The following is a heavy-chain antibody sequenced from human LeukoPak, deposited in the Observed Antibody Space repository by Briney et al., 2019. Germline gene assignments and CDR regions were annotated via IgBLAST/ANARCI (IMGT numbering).Heavy chain of an antibody. D-gene: IGHD6-13*01. CDR2: ISWNSGSI. CDR1: GLSFVDYA. J-gene: IGHJ4*02. Sequence: PGGSLRLSCAASGLSFVDYAMHWVRQAPGKGLEWDSGISWNSGSIAYADSVKGRFTISRDNAKNSLYLQMNSLRAEDMALYYCARQQSEFDYWCQGTLVTVSS. V-gene: IGHV3-9*03. CDR3: ARQQSEFDY.